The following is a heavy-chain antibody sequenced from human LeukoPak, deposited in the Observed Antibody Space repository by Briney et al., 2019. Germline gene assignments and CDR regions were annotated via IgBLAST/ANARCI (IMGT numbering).Heavy chain of an antibody. D-gene: IGHD2-15*01. CDR3: ARLATLRYCSGGSCPTPFDY. Sequence: PSESLSLTCAVYVGSFSGYDWSWIRQPRWKGLEWIGEINHSGSTNYNPSLKSRVTISVDTSKNQFSLKLSSVTAADTAVYYCARLATLRYCSGGSCPTPFDYWGQGTLVTVSS. CDR1: VGSFSGYD. J-gene: IGHJ4*02. CDR2: INHSGST. V-gene: IGHV4-34*01.